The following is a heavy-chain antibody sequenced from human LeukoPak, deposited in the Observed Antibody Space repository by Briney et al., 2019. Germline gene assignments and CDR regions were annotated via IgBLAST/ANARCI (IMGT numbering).Heavy chain of an antibody. CDR2: ISGSGGIT. V-gene: IGHV3-23*01. Sequence: GGSLRLSCAASGFTFSTYGMSWVRQAPGKGLEWVSTISGSGGITYYADSVKGRFTISRDNSKNTLYLQMNSLRAEDTAVYYCAKLRIVGATDFDYWGQGTLVTVSS. CDR1: GFTFSTYG. CDR3: AKLRIVGATDFDY. J-gene: IGHJ4*02. D-gene: IGHD1-26*01.